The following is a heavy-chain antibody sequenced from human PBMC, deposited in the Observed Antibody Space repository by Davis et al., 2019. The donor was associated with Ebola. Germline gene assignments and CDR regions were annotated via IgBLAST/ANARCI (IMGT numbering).Heavy chain of an antibody. Sequence: PGGSLRLSCAASGFTSSSYPLHWVRQAPGQGLPWVAVIWDDGSNKYYADSVKGRFTISRDNSKNTLYLQMNSLRAEDTAVYYCATTPQYSSGQNKPFDYWGRGTLVTVSS. CDR2: IWDDGSNK. D-gene: IGHD6-19*01. CDR3: ATTPQYSSGQNKPFDY. CDR1: GFTSSSYP. V-gene: IGHV3-33*08. J-gene: IGHJ4*02.